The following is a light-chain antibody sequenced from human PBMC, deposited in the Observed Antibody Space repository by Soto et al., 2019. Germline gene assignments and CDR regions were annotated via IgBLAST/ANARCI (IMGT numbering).Light chain of an antibody. CDR2: RAS. Sequence: DIQMTQSPSTLSASVGDRVTITCRASQSINSWLAWYQQKPGKAPKVLIYRASTLESGVPSRFSGSGYGTDFTLTITSLQPDDFATYYCQQYNSYQYTFGLRTKLEIK. J-gene: IGKJ2*01. CDR1: QSINSW. V-gene: IGKV1-5*03. CDR3: QQYNSYQYT.